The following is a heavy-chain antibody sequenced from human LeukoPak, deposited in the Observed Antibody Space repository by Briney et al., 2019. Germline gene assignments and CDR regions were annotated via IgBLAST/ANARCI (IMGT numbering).Heavy chain of an antibody. CDR1: GFTFSSYS. V-gene: IGHV3-48*04. Sequence: PGGSLRLSCAASGFTFSSYSMNWVRQAQGKGLEWVSYVNSSSCTIYYTDSVTVRFTISRDNAKNSLYLQMNSLRAEYTAVYYCTTVHWNYVQDYWGQGTLVTVSS. D-gene: IGHD1-7*01. J-gene: IGHJ4*02. CDR2: VNSSSCTI. CDR3: TTVHWNYVQDY.